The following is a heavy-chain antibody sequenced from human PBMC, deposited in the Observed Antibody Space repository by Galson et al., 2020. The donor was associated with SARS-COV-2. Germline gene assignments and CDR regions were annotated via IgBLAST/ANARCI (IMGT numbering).Heavy chain of an antibody. J-gene: IGHJ4*02. CDR1: GFTFSTYW. Sequence: QLGESLKISCAASGFTFSTYWMSWVRQAPGKGLEWVANIKQDGSEKYYVDSVKGRFTISRDNAKNSLYLQMNSLRAEDTAVYYCARARFGELLPLDYWGQGTLVTVSS. CDR2: IKQDGSEK. CDR3: ARARFGELLPLDY. D-gene: IGHD3-10*01. V-gene: IGHV3-7*01.